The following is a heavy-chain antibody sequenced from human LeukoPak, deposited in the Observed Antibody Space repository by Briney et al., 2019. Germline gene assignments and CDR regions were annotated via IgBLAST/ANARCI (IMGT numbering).Heavy chain of an antibody. D-gene: IGHD2-2*01. CDR3: AKDIGSTSWYLGN. CDR1: GFTFDDYA. J-gene: IGHJ4*02. Sequence: GGSLRLSCAASGFTFDDYAMHWVLQAPGKGLEWVSGISWNSASIAYADSVKGRFTISRDNAKNSLYLEMNSLRTDDTALYYCAKDIGSTSWYLGNWGQGTLVTVSS. V-gene: IGHV3-9*01. CDR2: ISWNSASI.